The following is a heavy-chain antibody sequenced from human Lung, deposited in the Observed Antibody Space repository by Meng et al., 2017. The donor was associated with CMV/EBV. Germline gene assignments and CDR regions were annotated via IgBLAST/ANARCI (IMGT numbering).Heavy chain of an antibody. Sequence: SXKGSGDSSPSYWIAWVRQMPGKGLEWMGIIYPGDSDTRYSPSFQGHVSISADKSINTAYLQWSSLKASDTAMYYCARSPSLCCSSSYCYGLDIWXQGTMVTVSS. J-gene: IGHJ3*02. CDR3: ARSPSLCCSSSYCYGLDI. D-gene: IGHD2-2*01. V-gene: IGHV5-51*01. CDR2: IYPGDSDT. CDR1: GDSSPSYW.